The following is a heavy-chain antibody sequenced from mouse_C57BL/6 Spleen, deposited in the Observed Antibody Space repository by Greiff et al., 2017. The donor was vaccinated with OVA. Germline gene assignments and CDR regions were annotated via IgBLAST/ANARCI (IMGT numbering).Heavy chain of an antibody. J-gene: IGHJ2*01. D-gene: IGHD1-1*01. Sequence: EVQGVESGGGLVKPGGSLKLSCAASGFTFSDYGMHWVRQAPEKGLAWVAYISSGSSTIYYADTVKGRFTISRDNAKNTLFLQMTSLRSEDTAMYYCARSPYYYGSSYYFDYWGQGTTLTVSS. CDR1: GFTFSDYG. CDR3: ARSPYYYGSSYYFDY. CDR2: ISSGSSTI. V-gene: IGHV5-17*01.